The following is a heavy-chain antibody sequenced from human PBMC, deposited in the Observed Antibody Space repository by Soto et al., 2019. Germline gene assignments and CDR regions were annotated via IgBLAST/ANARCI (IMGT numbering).Heavy chain of an antibody. J-gene: IGHJ4*02. V-gene: IGHV3-23*01. CDR2: ITGSDGVT. CDR1: TFTFTSNG. D-gene: IGHD3-22*01. CDR3: TWCSGEYYDY. Sequence: GGSLRLSCAAPTFTFTSNGMSSVRQAPGKGPRWASGITGSDGVTYYADSVKGRFTLARDTSKNTLWLQMNSLRAEDTAVYYGTWCSGEYYDYWGQGTLVTVSS.